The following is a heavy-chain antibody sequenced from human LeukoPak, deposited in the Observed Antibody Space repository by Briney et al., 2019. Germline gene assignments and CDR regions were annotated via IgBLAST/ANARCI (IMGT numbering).Heavy chain of an antibody. D-gene: IGHD1/OR15-1a*01. CDR1: GFTFSSYA. CDR3: ARNKEYYFDY. V-gene: IGHV3-23*01. CDR2: ISGGGTST. Sequence: PGGSLRLSCAASGFTFSSYAMTWVRQAPGKGLEWVSVISGGGTSTYYADSVKGRFTISRDNSKNTLYLQMNSLRAEDTAVYYCARNKEYYFDYWGQGTLVTVSS. J-gene: IGHJ4*02.